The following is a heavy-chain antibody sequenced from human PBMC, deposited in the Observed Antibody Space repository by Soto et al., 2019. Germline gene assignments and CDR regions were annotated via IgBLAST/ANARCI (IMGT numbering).Heavy chain of an antibody. Sequence: QVQLVESGGGVVQPGRSLRLSCAASGFTFSSYGMHWVRQAPGKGLEWVAGIWYDGSNKYYADSVKGRFTLSRDNSKNTLYLQMNSLRAEDTAVYYCARDGITMVRDNYGMDVWGQGTTVTVSS. D-gene: IGHD3-10*01. CDR1: GFTFSSYG. J-gene: IGHJ6*02. CDR2: IWYDGSNK. V-gene: IGHV3-33*01. CDR3: ARDGITMVRDNYGMDV.